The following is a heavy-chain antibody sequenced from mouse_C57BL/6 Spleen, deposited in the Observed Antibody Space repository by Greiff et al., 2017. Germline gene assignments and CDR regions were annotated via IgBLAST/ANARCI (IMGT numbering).Heavy chain of an antibody. CDR3: ARRMDIGTARSYAMDY. CDR1: GYTFTSYW. J-gene: IGHJ4*01. CDR2: IDPSDSYT. V-gene: IGHV1-59*01. Sequence: VQLQQPGAELVRPGTSVKLSCKASGYTFTSYWMHWVKQRPGQGLEWIGVIDPSDSYTNYNQKFKGKATLTVDTSSSTAYLQHSSLTSEDSAVYDCARRMDIGTARSYAMDYWGQGTSVTVAS. D-gene: IGHD4-1*01.